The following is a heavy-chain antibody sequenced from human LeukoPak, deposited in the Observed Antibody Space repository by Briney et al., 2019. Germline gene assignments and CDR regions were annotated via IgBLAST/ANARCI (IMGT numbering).Heavy chain of an antibody. V-gene: IGHV3-9*01. CDR2: ISWNSGSI. CDR3: AKAFGYSSGEFQH. D-gene: IGHD6-19*01. CDR1: GFTFDDYA. Sequence: HPGRSLRLSCAASGFTFDDYAMPWVRQAPGKGLEWVSGISWNSGSIGYADSVKGRFTISRDNAKNSLYLQMNSLRAEDTALYYCAKAFGYSSGEFQHWGQGTLVTVSS. J-gene: IGHJ1*01.